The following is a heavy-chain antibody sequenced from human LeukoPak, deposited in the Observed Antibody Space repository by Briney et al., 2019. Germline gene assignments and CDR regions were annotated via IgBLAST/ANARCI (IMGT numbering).Heavy chain of an antibody. D-gene: IGHD1-26*01. CDR3: AKKGIVGATYNNWFEP. CDR2: ISGSGGST. Sequence: PGGSLRLSCAASGFTFSSYGMSWVRQAPGKGLEWVSAISGSGGSTYYADSVKGRFTISRDNSKNTLYLQMNSLRAEDTAVYYCAKKGIVGATYNNWFEPWGQGTLVTVSS. CDR1: GFTFSSYG. V-gene: IGHV3-23*01. J-gene: IGHJ5*02.